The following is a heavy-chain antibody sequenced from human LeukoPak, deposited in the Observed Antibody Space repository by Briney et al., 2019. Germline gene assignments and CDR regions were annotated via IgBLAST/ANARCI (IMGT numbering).Heavy chain of an antibody. Sequence: KTSETLSLTCTVSGGSISSYYWSWIRQPPGKGLEWIGYIYYSGSTNYNPSLKSRVTISVDTSKNQFSLKLSSVTAADTAVYYCARVYCSRTSCSEVDAFDIWGQGTMVTVSS. CDR1: GGSISSYY. V-gene: IGHV4-59*01. CDR3: ARVYCSRTSCSEVDAFDI. CDR2: IYYSGST. J-gene: IGHJ3*02. D-gene: IGHD2-2*01.